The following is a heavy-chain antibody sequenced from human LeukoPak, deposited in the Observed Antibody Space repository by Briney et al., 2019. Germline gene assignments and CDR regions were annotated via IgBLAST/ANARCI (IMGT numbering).Heavy chain of an antibody. CDR1: GFTFSSYW. Sequence: GGSLRLSCAASGFTFSSYWMHWVRQAPGKGLVWVSRINSDGSSTSYADSVKGRFTISRDNSKNTLYLQMNSLRAEDTAVYYCAKKGATTGDFDYWGQGTLVTVSS. D-gene: IGHD1-26*01. J-gene: IGHJ4*02. V-gene: IGHV3-74*01. CDR3: AKKGATTGDFDY. CDR2: INSDGSST.